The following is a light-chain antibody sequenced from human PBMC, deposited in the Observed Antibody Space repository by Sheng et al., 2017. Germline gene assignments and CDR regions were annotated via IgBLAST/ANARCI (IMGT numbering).Light chain of an antibody. CDR3: SAWEDSLNGQV. J-gene: IGLJ2*01. V-gene: IGLV1-36*01. CDR2: YDD. Sequence: QSLLTQPPSVSEAPGQRVTISCSGSGSNIGNNAVNWYQQLPGKAPKLLIYYDDLLTSGVSDRFSGSKSGTSASLAISGLQSEDEADYYCSAWEDSLNGQVFGGGTKAYRP. CDR1: GSNIGNNA.